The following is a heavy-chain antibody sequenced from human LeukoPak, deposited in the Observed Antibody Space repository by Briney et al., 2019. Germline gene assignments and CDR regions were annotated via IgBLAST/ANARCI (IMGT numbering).Heavy chain of an antibody. V-gene: IGHV3-43*02. CDR1: GFTFDDYA. J-gene: IGHJ4*02. Sequence: AGSLRLSCAASGFTFDDYAKHWVRQAPGKGLEWLSLISGDGGSTYYADSVKGRFTISRDNSKNSLYLQMNSLRTEDTALYYCAKDRDGGYYDSSGYPDYWGQGTLVTVSS. CDR3: AKDRDGGYYDSSGYPDY. D-gene: IGHD3-22*01. CDR2: ISGDGGST.